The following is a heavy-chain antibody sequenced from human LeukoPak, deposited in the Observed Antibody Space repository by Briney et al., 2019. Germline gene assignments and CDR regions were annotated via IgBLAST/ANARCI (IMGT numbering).Heavy chain of an antibody. CDR1: GGSISSYY. D-gene: IGHD3-10*01. CDR2: IYTSGST. CDR3: ARLPAGGNPDYYYYYGMDV. J-gene: IGHJ6*02. V-gene: IGHV4-4*07. Sequence: PSETLSLTCTVSGGSISSYYWSWIRQPAGKGLEWIGRIYTSGSTNYNPSLKSRVTMSVDTSKNQFSLKLSSVTAADTAVYYCARLPAGGNPDYYYYYGMDVWGQGTTVTVSS.